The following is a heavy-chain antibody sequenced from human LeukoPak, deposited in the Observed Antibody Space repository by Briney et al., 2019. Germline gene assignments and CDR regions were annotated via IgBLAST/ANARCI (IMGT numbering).Heavy chain of an antibody. CDR1: GSTFSTYG. CDR2: VRFDGSNK. V-gene: IGHV3-30*02. Sequence: GGSLRLSCVASGSTFSTYGIHWVRQAPGKGLEWVAFVRFDGSNKYYADSVKGRFTISRDNSKNTLYVQMNSLRAEDTAVYYCAKDRSRDGYDAFDLWGQGTMVSVSS. J-gene: IGHJ3*01. CDR3: AKDRSRDGYDAFDL. D-gene: IGHD5-24*01.